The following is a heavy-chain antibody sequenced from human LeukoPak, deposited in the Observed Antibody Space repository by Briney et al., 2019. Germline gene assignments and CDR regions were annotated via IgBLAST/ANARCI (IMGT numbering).Heavy chain of an antibody. CDR3: AGDWHRRYYYGSSGRENVFDI. Sequence: ASVKVSCKASGYTFTSYGISWVRQAPGQGLEWMGWISAYNGNTNYVQKFQGRVTMTTDTSTSADYMELRRLRSDDTAMYNCAGDWHRRYYYGSSGRENVFDIWGQGTMVTVSS. V-gene: IGHV1-18*01. CDR2: ISAYNGNT. D-gene: IGHD3-22*01. CDR1: GYTFTSYG. J-gene: IGHJ3*02.